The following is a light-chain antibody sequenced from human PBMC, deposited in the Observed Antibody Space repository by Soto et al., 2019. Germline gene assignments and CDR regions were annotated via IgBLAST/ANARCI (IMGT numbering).Light chain of an antibody. V-gene: IGKV1-5*01. J-gene: IGKJ1*01. CDR1: ESIRTW. CDR3: QQYNNYPRT. CDR2: DAS. Sequence: DIQMTQSPFTLSASIGDRVTITCRASESIRTWLAWYQHKPGKAPKFLIYDASSLESGVPSRFSGSGSGTEFTLTISNLQPDDFATYFCQQYNNYPRTFGQGTKVEIK.